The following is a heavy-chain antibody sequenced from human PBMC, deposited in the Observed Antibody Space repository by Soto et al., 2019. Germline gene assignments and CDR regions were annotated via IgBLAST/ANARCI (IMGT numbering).Heavy chain of an antibody. J-gene: IGHJ4*02. CDR1: GDSISSGGYY. CDR3: ARVGAATGIDY. V-gene: IGHV4-31*03. CDR2: NYYSGRT. Sequence: PSETLSLTCTVSGDSISSGGYYWSWLRQPPGKGLDWIGNNYYSGRTHYNPSLKSRVTISVDTSKNQFSLKLSSVTAADSAVYYCARVGAATGIDYWGQGTLVTVS. D-gene: IGHD1-26*01.